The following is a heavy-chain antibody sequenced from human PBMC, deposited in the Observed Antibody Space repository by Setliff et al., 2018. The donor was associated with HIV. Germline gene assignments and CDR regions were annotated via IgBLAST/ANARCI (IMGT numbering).Heavy chain of an antibody. J-gene: IGHJ5*02. CDR2: IIPIFGTT. V-gene: IGHV1-69*05. Sequence: SVKVSCKASGGTFSSYAISWVRQAPGQGLEWMGGIIPIFGTTNYAQKFQGRVTITTDESTTTAYMELSSLRSEDTALYYCARIGSGWSVGWFDPWGQGTLVTVSS. CDR1: GGTFSSYA. D-gene: IGHD6-13*01. CDR3: ARIGSGWSVGWFDP.